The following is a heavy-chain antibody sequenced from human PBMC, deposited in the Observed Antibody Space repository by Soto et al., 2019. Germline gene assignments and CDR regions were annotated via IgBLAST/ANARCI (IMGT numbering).Heavy chain of an antibody. J-gene: IGHJ4*02. CDR2: IYYSGST. D-gene: IGHD2-2*01. CDR1: GGSISSSSYY. Sequence: SETLSLTCTVSGGSISSSSYYWGWIRQPPGKGLEWIGSIYYSGSTYYNPSLKSRVTISVDTSKNQFSLKLSSVTAADTAVYYCARIACSNCSFGYWGQGTLVTVSS. CDR3: ARIACSNCSFGY. V-gene: IGHV4-39*07.